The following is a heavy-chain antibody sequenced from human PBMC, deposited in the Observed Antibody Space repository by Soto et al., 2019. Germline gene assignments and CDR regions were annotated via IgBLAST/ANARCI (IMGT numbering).Heavy chain of an antibody. CDR2: IYYSGST. CDR1: GGSISSFY. D-gene: IGHD2-15*01. CDR3: ARDRLLDY. J-gene: IGHJ4*02. Sequence: SETLSLTCTVSGGSISSFYWSWIRQPPGKGLEWIGYIYYSGSTNYNPSLKSRVTISVDTSKNQFSLKLSSVTAADTAVYYCARDRLLDYWGQGTLVTVSS. V-gene: IGHV4-59*01.